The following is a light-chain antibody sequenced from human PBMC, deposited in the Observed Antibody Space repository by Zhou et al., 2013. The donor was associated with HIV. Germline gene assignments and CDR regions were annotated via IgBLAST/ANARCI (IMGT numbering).Light chain of an antibody. J-gene: IGKJ4*01. CDR2: KVS. Sequence: DVVMTQSPLSLPVTLGQPASISCRSSQSLVHSDGNTYLNWFQQRPGQSPRRLIYKVSNRDSGVPDRFSGSGSGTDFTLKISRVEAEDVGVYYCMQGTHWPLTFGGGTKVAIK. CDR3: MQGTHWPLT. CDR1: QSLVHSDGNTY. V-gene: IGKV2-30*02.